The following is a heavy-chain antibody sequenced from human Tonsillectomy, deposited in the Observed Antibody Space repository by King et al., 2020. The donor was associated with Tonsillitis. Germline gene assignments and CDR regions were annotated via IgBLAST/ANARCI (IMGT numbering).Heavy chain of an antibody. CDR3: ARGGSSSPFGY. CDR2: IRSKAYGGTT. J-gene: IGHJ4*02. CDR1: GFTFGDYA. V-gene: IGHV3-49*03. Sequence: VQLVESGGGLVQPGRSLRLSCTASGFTFGDYAMNWFRQAPGKGLEWIAFIRSKAYGGTTEYAASVKGRFTISRDDSKSIAYLQMNSLNTEDTAVYYCARGGSSSPFGYWGQGTLVTVSS. D-gene: IGHD6-13*01.